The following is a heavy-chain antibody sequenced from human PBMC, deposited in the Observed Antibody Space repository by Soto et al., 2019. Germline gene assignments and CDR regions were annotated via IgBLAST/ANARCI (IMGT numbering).Heavy chain of an antibody. J-gene: IGHJ4*02. CDR2: IIPIFGTA. CDR3: ARDTRYYDSSGYPYYFDY. V-gene: IGHV1-69*13. Sequence: SVKVSCKASGGTFSSYAISWVRQAPGQGLEWMGGIIPIFGTANYAQKFQGRVTITADESTSTAYMELSSLRSEDTALYYCARDTRYYDSSGYPYYFDYWGQGALVTVSS. CDR1: GGTFSSYA. D-gene: IGHD3-22*01.